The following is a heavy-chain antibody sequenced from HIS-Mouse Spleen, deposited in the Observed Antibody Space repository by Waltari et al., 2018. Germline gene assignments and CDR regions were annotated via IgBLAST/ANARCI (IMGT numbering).Heavy chain of an antibody. D-gene: IGHD5-12*01. CDR1: GYSFTSYW. Sequence: EVQLVQSGAEVKKPGESLKISCKGYGYSFTSYWIGWVRKMPGKGLDWVGICVPCDPDTTASPPFQVQVTSSAYKSTSTAYLQWSSLKASDTAMYYCARLGGYSGYDLIGGWFDPWGQGTLVTVSS. CDR2: CVPCDPDT. CDR3: ARLGGYSGYDLIGGWFDP. J-gene: IGHJ5*02. V-gene: IGHV5-51*03.